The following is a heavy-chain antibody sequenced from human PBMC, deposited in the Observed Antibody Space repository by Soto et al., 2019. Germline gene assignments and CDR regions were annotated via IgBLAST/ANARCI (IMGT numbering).Heavy chain of an antibody. CDR3: AKDPQTYCGGDCYSFYFDY. Sequence: QVQLVESGGGVVQPGRSLRLSCAASGFTFSSYGMHWVRQAPGKGLEWVAVISYDGSNKYYADSVKGRFTISRDNSKNPLYLQMNSLRAEDTAVYYCAKDPQTYCGGDCYSFYFDYWGQGTLVTVSS. CDR1: GFTFSSYG. J-gene: IGHJ4*02. D-gene: IGHD2-21*02. V-gene: IGHV3-30*18. CDR2: ISYDGSNK.